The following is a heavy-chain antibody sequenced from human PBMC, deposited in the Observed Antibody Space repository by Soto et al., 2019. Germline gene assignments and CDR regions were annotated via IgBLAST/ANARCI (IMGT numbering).Heavy chain of an antibody. CDR1: GFNFSSFG. J-gene: IGHJ3*01. V-gene: IGHV3-30*18. D-gene: IGHD3-3*01. Sequence: PGRSLRLSCAASGFNFSSFGMRRVRQAPGKGLEWVALISYDGSNKYYADSVKGRFTISRNNSKNTLYLQLNSLRADDTFVYSCAKDRGWSLLEFWGQGTMVIV. CDR3: AKDRGWSLLEF. CDR2: ISYDGSNK.